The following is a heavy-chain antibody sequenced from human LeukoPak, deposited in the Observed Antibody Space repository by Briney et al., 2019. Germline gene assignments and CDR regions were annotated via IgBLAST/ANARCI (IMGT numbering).Heavy chain of an antibody. CDR3: AKDNWNDDYYMDV. Sequence: GGSLRLSCAASGFTVSSNYMSWVRQAPGKGLEWVSAISGSGGSTYYADSVKGRFTISRDNSKNTLYLQMNSLRAEDTAVYYCAKDNWNDDYYMDVWGKGTTVTVSS. V-gene: IGHV3-23*01. CDR2: ISGSGGST. CDR1: GFTVSSNY. D-gene: IGHD1-20*01. J-gene: IGHJ6*03.